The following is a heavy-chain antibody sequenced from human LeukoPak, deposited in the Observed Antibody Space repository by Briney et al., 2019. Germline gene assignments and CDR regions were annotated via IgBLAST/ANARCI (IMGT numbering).Heavy chain of an antibody. D-gene: IGHD4-23*01. V-gene: IGHV1-2*02. Sequence: GASLKVSCKASGYTFTGYYMHWVRQAPGQGLEWMGWINPNSGGTNYAQKFQGRVTMTRDTSISTAYMELSRLRSDDTAVYYCARERGLTTVATDAFDIWGQGTMVTFSS. CDR3: ARERGLTTVATDAFDI. CDR2: INPNSGGT. CDR1: GYTFTGYY. J-gene: IGHJ3*02.